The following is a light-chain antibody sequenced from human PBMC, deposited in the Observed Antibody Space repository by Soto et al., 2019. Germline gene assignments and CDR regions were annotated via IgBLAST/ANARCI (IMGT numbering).Light chain of an antibody. CDR3: AAWDDSLSGRV. CDR1: SSNTGSNY. J-gene: IGLJ2*01. Sequence: QAVLTQPPSASGTPGQRVTISCSGSSSNTGSNYVYWYQQLPGTAPKLLIDTNNQRPSGVPDRFSGFKSGTSASLAISGLRSEDEANYYCAAWDDSLSGRVFGGGTKLTVL. CDR2: TNN. V-gene: IGLV1-47*01.